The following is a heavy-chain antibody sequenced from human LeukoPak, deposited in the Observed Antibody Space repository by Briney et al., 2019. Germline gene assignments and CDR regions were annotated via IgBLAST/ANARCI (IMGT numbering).Heavy chain of an antibody. D-gene: IGHD6-13*01. CDR1: GGSISSSSYY. Sequence: SETLSLTCTVSGGSISSSSYYWGWIRQPPGKGLEWMGSIYYSGSTYYNPSLKSRVTMSVDTSKNQFSLKLSSVTAADTAVYYCARGIRSSSWYRPVDYWGQGTLVTVSS. J-gene: IGHJ4*02. V-gene: IGHV4-39*01. CDR2: IYYSGST. CDR3: ARGIRSSSWYRPVDY.